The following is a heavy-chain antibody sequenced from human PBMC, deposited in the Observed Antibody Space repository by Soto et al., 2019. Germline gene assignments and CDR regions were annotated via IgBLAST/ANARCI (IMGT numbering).Heavy chain of an antibody. CDR2: ISGSGGST. J-gene: IGHJ3*02. CDR3: AKDVPRNWNDERDAFDI. V-gene: IGHV3-23*01. CDR1: GFTFSSYA. Sequence: GGSLRLSCAASGFTFSSYAMSWVRQAPGKGLEWVSAISGSGGSTYYADSVKGRFTISRDNSKNTLYLQMNSLRAEDTAVYYCAKDVPRNWNDERDAFDIWGQGTMVTVSS. D-gene: IGHD1-1*01.